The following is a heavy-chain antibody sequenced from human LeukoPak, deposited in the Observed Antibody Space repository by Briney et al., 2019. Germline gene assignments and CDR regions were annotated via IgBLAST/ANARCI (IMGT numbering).Heavy chain of an antibody. CDR2: IYYSGST. D-gene: IGHD6-13*01. CDR1: GGSISSYY. CDR3: ASYSLSSSFHY. V-gene: IGHV4-59*01. Sequence: SETLSLTCTVSGGSISSYYWSWIRQPPGKGLEWIGYIYYSGSTNYNPSLKSRVTISVDTSKDQFSLKLSSVTAADTAVYYCASYSLSSSFHYWGQGTLVTVSS. J-gene: IGHJ4*02.